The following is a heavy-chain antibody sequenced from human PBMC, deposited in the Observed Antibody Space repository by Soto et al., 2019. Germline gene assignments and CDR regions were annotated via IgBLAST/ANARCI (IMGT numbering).Heavy chain of an antibody. J-gene: IGHJ4*02. CDR1: GDSVSSNSAA. Sequence: SQTLSLTCAISGDSVSSNSAAWSWIRQSPSRGLEWLGRTYYRSKWYNDYAVSVKSRITINADTSKNQFSLQLNSVTPKDTAVYYWVRDSSIAARYFDNWGKGTLVTVSS. CDR3: VRDSSIAARYFDN. D-gene: IGHD6-6*01. V-gene: IGHV6-1*01. CDR2: TYYRSKWYN.